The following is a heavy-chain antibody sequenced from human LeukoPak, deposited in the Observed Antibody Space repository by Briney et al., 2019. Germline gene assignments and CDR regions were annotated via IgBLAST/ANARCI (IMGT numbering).Heavy chain of an antibody. CDR2: IFPADSDT. J-gene: IGHJ4*02. D-gene: IGHD6-6*01. CDR1: GYRFTSYW. V-gene: IGHV5-51*01. Sequence: LGESLKISCQGSGYRFTSYWIAWVRQMPGKGLEWMGIIFPADSDTRYSPSFQGQVTFSADKSISTAYLQWNSLKASDTAMYYCARQDMAARPPEGYWGQGTLVTVSS. CDR3: ARQDMAARPPEGY.